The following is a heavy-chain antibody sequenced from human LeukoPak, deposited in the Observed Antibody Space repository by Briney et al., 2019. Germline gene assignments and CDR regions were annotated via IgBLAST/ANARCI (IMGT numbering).Heavy chain of an antibody. D-gene: IGHD2-15*01. J-gene: IGHJ6*02. V-gene: IGHV3-21*01. CDR1: GFTFSSSG. Sequence: GGSLRLSCAASGFTFSSSGMNWVRQAPGKGLEWVSFISSSSSYIYYADSVKGRFTISRDNAKNSLYLQMNSLRAEDTAVYYCAKDRLTYYYYGMDVWGQGTTVTVSS. CDR3: AKDRLTYYYYGMDV. CDR2: ISSSSSYI.